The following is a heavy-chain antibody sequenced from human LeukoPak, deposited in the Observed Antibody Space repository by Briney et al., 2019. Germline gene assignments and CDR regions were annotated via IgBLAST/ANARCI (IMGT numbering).Heavy chain of an antibody. D-gene: IGHD3-10*01. CDR1: GGCIISSSYY. V-gene: IGHV4-39*01. J-gene: IGHJ3*02. Sequence: PSETLSLTCTVSGGCIISSSYYWGWIRQPPGKGLEWIGSIYYSGSTYYNPSLKSRVTISVDTSKNQFSLKLSSVTAADTAVYYCARTPRGAFDIWGQGTMVTVSS. CDR3: ARTPRGAFDI. CDR2: IYYSGST.